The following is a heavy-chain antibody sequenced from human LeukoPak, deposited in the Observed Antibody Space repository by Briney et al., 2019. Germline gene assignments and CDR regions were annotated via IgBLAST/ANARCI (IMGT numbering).Heavy chain of an antibody. CDR3: ARDAPQVPEAGVLNY. CDR1: GFTVSDNY. J-gene: IGHJ4*02. CDR2: MYSRGDT. D-gene: IGHD6-13*01. Sequence: PGGSLRLSCAASGFTVSDNYMSWVRQAPGKGLEWVSVMYSRGDTYYANSVKGRFTFSRDISKNTLYLQMNGLRVEDTAMYYCARDAPQVPEAGVLNYSGQGTLVIVSS. V-gene: IGHV3-53*01.